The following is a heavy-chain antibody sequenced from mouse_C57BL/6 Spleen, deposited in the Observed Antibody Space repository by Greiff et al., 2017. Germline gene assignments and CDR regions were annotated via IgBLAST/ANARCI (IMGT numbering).Heavy chain of an antibody. J-gene: IGHJ1*03. CDR1: GFNINDYY. Sequence: DVKLQEPGAELVKPGASVKLSCTASGFNINDYYMHWVKQRTEQGLVWIGRIDPEDGDTKYAPKFQGKATITADTSSNTASLPLSSLTSKVTAVDYCARSEGDRDCSFVWGTGTTVTVSS. D-gene: IGHD3-1*01. CDR2: IDPEDGDT. CDR3: ARSEGDRDCSFV. V-gene: IGHV14-2*01.